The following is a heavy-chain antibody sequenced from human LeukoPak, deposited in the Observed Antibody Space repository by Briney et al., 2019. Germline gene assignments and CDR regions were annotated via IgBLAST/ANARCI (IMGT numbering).Heavy chain of an antibody. Sequence: TGGSLRLSCAASGFTFSDYYMSWIRQAPGKGLEWVSYSSSSGSTIYYADSVKGRFSISRDNAKNSLYLQMNSLRAEDTTVYYCARHDSPTGPFTIFGPNDYYCYMDVWGKGTTVTVSS. V-gene: IGHV3-11*04. CDR2: SSSSGSTI. CDR1: GFTFSDYY. J-gene: IGHJ6*03. CDR3: ARHDSPTGPFTIFGPNDYYCYMDV. D-gene: IGHD3-3*01.